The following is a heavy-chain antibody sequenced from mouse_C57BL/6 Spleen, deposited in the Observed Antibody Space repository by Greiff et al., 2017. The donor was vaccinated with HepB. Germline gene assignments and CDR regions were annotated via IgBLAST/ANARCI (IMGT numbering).Heavy chain of an antibody. J-gene: IGHJ2*01. D-gene: IGHD1-1*01. CDR2: IDPETGGT. CDR1: GYTFTDYE. Sequence: VQLQQFGAELVRPGASVTLSCKASGYTFTDYEMHWVKQTPVHGLEWIGAIDPETGGTAYNQKFKGKAILTADKSSSTAYMELRSLTSEDSAVYYCTRRRDGSSLYYFDYWGQGTTLTVSS. V-gene: IGHV1-15*01. CDR3: TRRRDGSSLYYFDY.